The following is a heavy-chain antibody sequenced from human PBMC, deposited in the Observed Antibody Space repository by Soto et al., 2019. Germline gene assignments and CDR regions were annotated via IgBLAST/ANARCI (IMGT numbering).Heavy chain of an antibody. CDR3: TLEQPFDASVGFDP. V-gene: IGHV3-15*01. J-gene: IGHJ5*02. Sequence: GGSLSLSCAASGFTFSNAWMSWVRQAPGKGLEWVGRIKSKTDGGTTDYAAPVKGRFTISRDDSKNTLYLQMNSLKTEDTAVYYWTLEQPFDASVGFDPSGQGTLVTVSS. CDR1: GFTFSNAW. CDR2: IKSKTDGGTT.